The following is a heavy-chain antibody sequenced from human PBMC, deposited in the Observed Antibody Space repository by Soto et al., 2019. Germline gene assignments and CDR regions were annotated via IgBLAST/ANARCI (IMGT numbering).Heavy chain of an antibody. V-gene: IGHV3-53*04. CDR3: ARVPYDILTGYLGAFDI. Sequence: EVQLVESGGGLVQPGGSLRLSCAASGFTVSSNYMSWVRQAPGKGLEWVSVIYSGGSTYYADSVKGRFTISRHNSKNTLYLQMNSLRAEDTAVYYCARVPYDILTGYLGAFDIWGQGTMVTVSS. CDR1: GFTVSSNY. J-gene: IGHJ3*02. D-gene: IGHD3-9*01. CDR2: IYSGGST.